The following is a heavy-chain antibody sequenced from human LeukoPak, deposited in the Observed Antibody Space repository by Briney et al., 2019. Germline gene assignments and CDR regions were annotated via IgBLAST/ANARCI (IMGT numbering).Heavy chain of an antibody. V-gene: IGHV1-18*01. CDR3: ARVAHDYGEFIAYYMDV. Sequence: ASVKVSCKASGYTFTSYGISWVRQAPGQGLEWMGWISAYNGNTNYAQKLQGRVTMTTDTSTSTAYMELRSLRSDDTAVYYSARVAHDYGEFIAYYMDVWGKGTTVTVSS. D-gene: IGHD4-17*01. CDR1: GYTFTSYG. CDR2: ISAYNGNT. J-gene: IGHJ6*03.